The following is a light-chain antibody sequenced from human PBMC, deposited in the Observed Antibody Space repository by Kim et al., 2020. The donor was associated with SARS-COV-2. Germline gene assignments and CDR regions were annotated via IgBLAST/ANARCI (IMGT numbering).Light chain of an antibody. V-gene: IGLV3-1*01. Sequence: SYELTQPPSVSVSPGQTASIPCSGDKLGDKYACWYQQKPGQSPVLVIYQDSKRPSGIPERFSGSDSGNTATLTISGTQAMDEADYYCQAWASSTALVFGGGTQLTVL. CDR3: QAWASSTALV. CDR2: QDS. CDR1: KLGDKY. J-gene: IGLJ3*02.